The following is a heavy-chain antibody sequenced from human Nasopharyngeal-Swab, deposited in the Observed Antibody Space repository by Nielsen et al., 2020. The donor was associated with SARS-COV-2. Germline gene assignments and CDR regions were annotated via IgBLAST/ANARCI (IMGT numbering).Heavy chain of an antibody. D-gene: IGHD3-3*01. J-gene: IGHJ4*02. CDR1: GFTFSSYS. V-gene: IGHV3-48*02. CDR3: ARERARFLEWLLYGTFDY. Sequence: GESVKISCAASGFTFSSYSMNWVRQAPGKGLEWVSYISSSSSTIYYADSVKGRFTISRDNAKNSLYLQMNSLRDEDTAVYYCARERARFLEWLLYGTFDYWGQGTLVTVSS. CDR2: ISSSSSTI.